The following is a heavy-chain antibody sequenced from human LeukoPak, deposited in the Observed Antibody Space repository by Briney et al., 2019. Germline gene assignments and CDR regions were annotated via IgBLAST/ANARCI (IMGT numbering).Heavy chain of an antibody. V-gene: IGHV4-61*02. Sequence: SETLSLTCTVSGRFISSGSYYWSWIRQPAGKGLEWVGRTYTSGSTICNPSLESRVTISLDTSKNQFSLKLSSVTAADTAVYYCARDSSLSGWFDPWGQGTLVTVSS. D-gene: IGHD3-10*01. CDR1: GRFISSGSYY. CDR2: TYTSGST. CDR3: ARDSSLSGWFDP. J-gene: IGHJ5*02.